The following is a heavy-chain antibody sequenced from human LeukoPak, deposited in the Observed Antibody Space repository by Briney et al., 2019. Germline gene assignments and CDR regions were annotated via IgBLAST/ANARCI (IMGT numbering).Heavy chain of an antibody. CDR2: IYYSGST. Sequence: SETLSLTCTVSGGSISSYYWSWIRQPPGKGLEWIGYIYYSGSTNYDPSLKSRVTISVDTSKNQFSLKLSSVTAADTAVYYCARVGDYSYGNYWGQGTLVTVSS. CDR3: ARVGDYSYGNY. CDR1: GGSISSYY. D-gene: IGHD5-18*01. J-gene: IGHJ4*02. V-gene: IGHV4-59*01.